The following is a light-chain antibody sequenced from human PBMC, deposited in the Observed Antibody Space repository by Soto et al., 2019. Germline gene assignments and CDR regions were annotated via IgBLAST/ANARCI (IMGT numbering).Light chain of an antibody. Sequence: EIVMTQSPATLSLSPGERATLSCRASQSVSSNLAWYQQKPGQAPRLLISDASTRATGIPDRFSGCGSGTEFTLTITSLQSEDFAVYYCQHYNDLPLTFDQGTKVEIK. V-gene: IGKV3-15*01. CDR3: QHYNDLPLT. J-gene: IGKJ1*01. CDR1: QSVSSN. CDR2: DAS.